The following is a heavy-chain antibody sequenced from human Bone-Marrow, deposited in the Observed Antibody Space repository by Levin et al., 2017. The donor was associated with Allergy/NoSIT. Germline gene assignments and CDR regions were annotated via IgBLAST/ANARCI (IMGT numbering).Heavy chain of an antibody. J-gene: IGHJ5*02. V-gene: IGHV4-4*07. CDR1: GDSISSYY. Sequence: SETLSLTCSVSGDSISSYYWSWIRQPAGKGLEWIGRFYSSDSTNYNPSLKSRVTMSVDTSKNQFSLKLSSVTAADTAVYYWARDVADNWFDPWGQGTLVTVSS. CDR2: FYSSDST. CDR3: ARDVADNWFDP.